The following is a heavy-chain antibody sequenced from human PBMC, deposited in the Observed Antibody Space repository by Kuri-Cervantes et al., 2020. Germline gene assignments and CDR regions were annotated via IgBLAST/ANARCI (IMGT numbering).Heavy chain of an antibody. J-gene: IGHJ4*02. CDR3: GRLMSTGYSRIHY. CDR1: GGSTGSYY. CDR2: IYHSGST. D-gene: IGHD3-22*01. Sequence: SETLSLTCAVSGGSTGSYYWSWIRQPPGKGLEWIGSIYHSGSTNYNPSLKSRVTISVDTSKNQFSLRLTSVTAADTAVYYCGRLMSTGYSRIHYWGRGTLVTVSS. V-gene: IGHV4-59*08.